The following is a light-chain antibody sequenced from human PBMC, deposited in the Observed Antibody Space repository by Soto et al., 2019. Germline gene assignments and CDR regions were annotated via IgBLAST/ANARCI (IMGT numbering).Light chain of an antibody. CDR3: SSYAGYSTSVV. CDR2: EAN. Sequence: QSALTQPASVSGSPGQSITISCTGTSSDDGSYSLVSWYQQHPGKAPKLMIYEANKRPSGVSNRFSGSKSGNTASLTISGLQAEDEAEYYCSSYAGYSTSVVFGGGTKLTVL. V-gene: IGLV2-23*01. CDR1: SSDDGSYSL. J-gene: IGLJ2*01.